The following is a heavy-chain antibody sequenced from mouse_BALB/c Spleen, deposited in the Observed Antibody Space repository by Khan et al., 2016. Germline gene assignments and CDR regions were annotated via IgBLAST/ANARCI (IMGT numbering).Heavy chain of an antibody. J-gene: IGHJ2*01. CDR3: NAIYYGNYIYFDY. Sequence: VQLKQSGAELVRSGASVGLSCTASGFNIKDYYIHWVKQRPEQGLEWIGWIDPENGATEYAPKFQGKATMTADTSSNTAYLQLSRLTSEDTAVYYCNAIYYGNYIYFDYWGQGTTLTVSS. CDR1: GFNIKDYY. V-gene: IGHV14-4*02. CDR2: IDPENGAT. D-gene: IGHD2-1*01.